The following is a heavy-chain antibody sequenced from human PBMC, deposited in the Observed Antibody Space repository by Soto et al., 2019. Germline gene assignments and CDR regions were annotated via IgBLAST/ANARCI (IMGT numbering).Heavy chain of an antibody. J-gene: IGHJ3*02. CDR3: ARASEDYYYDSSGYIDAFDI. CDR2: ISSSSSYI. D-gene: IGHD3-22*01. CDR1: GFTFSSYS. Sequence: EVQLVESGGGLVKPGGSLRLSCAASGFTFSSYSMNWVRQAPGKGLEWVSSISSSSSYIYYADSVKGRFTISRDNAKNSLFLQMNSLRAEDTAVYYCARASEDYYYDSSGYIDAFDIWGQGTMVTVSS. V-gene: IGHV3-21*01.